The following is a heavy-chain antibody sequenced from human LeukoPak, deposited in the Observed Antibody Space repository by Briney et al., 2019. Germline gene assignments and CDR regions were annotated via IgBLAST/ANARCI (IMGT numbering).Heavy chain of an antibody. CDR2: ISWDGGST. CDR1: GFTFDDYT. Sequence: GGSLRLSCAASGFTFDDYTMHWVRHAPGKGLEWVSLISWDGGSTYYADSVKGRFTISRDNSKNSLYLQMNSLRTEDTALYYCAKERGAGGYYYMDVWGKGTTVTVSS. D-gene: IGHD4-23*01. CDR3: AKERGAGGYYYMDV. V-gene: IGHV3-43*01. J-gene: IGHJ6*03.